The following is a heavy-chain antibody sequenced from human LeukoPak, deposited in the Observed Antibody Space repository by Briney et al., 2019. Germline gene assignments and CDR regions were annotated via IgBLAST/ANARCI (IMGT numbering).Heavy chain of an antibody. Sequence: SETLSLTCTVSGGSISSYYWSWIRQPPGKGLEWIGYIYYSGSTNYNPSLKSRVTISVDTSKNQFSLKLSSVTAADTAVYYCAREGGGSYGYYYYYMDVWGKGTTVTVSS. CDR3: AREGGGSYGYYYYYMDV. CDR1: GGSISSYY. D-gene: IGHD1-26*01. V-gene: IGHV4-59*01. CDR2: IYYSGST. J-gene: IGHJ6*03.